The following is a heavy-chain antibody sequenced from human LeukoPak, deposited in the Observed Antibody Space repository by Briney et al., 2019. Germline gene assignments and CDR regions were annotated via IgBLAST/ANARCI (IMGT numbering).Heavy chain of an antibody. Sequence: SETLSLTCTVSGGSISRDYWSWIRQPPGKGLEWIGYIYYSGSTNCNPSLKSRVTISVDTSKNQFSLKLSSVTAADTAVYYCARYYGSFDYWGQGTLVTVSS. CDR1: GGSISRDY. D-gene: IGHD3-10*01. J-gene: IGHJ4*02. CDR3: ARYYGSFDY. V-gene: IGHV4-59*08. CDR2: IYYSGST.